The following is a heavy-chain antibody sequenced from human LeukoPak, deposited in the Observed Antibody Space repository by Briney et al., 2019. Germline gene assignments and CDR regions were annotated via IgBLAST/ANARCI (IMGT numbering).Heavy chain of an antibody. V-gene: IGHV1-69*05. J-gene: IGHJ4*02. CDR2: IIRIFGTA. CDR3: ARGITGSRRLFDY. D-gene: IGHD1-20*01. Sequence: SVKVSFKASGGPFSSYAISWVRPAPGEGLEGMGGIIRIFGTANYSQKFQGRVTITTDESTSTAYMELSSLRSEDTAVYYCARGITGSRRLFDYWGQGTLVTVSS. CDR1: GGPFSSYA.